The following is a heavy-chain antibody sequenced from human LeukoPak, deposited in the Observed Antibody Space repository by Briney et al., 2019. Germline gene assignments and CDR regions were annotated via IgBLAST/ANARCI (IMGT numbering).Heavy chain of an antibody. CDR3: ARQVSDYFYYYIDV. CDR1: GGSISSSSYY. Sequence: TSETLSLTCSVSGGSISSSSYYWNWIRQPPGEGLEWVGSIYYSGTTYYNSSLKSRVTISEDTSKNRFSLMLTSVTAADTAVYYCARQVSDYFYYYIDVWGEGTTVIVSS. CDR2: IYYSGTT. V-gene: IGHV4-39*01. J-gene: IGHJ6*03.